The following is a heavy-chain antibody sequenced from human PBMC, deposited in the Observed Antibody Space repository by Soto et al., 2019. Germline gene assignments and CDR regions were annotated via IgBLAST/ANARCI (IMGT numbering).Heavy chain of an antibody. CDR3: ARVFKPSRAVDY. CDR1: GGSISSGGYY. V-gene: IGHV4-31*03. Sequence: TSETLSLTCTVSGGSISSGGYYWSWIRQHPGKGLEWIGYIYYSGSTYYNPSLKSRVTISVDTSKNQFSLKLSSVTAADTAVYYCARVFKPSRAVDYWGQGPLVTVSX. J-gene: IGHJ4*02. CDR2: IYYSGST.